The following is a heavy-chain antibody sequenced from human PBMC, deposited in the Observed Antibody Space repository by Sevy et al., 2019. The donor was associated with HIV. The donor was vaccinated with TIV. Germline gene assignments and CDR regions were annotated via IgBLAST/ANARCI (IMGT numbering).Heavy chain of an antibody. CDR1: GFTFRDYG. CDR3: AKDRRGWSRHYYYYGMDV. J-gene: IGHJ6*02. V-gene: IGHV3-30*18. CDR2: ISYDGSNK. Sequence: GGSLRLSCAASGFTFRDYGMHWVRQAPGKGLEWTAVISYDGSNKYYADSVKGRFTISRDNSKNTLDLQMNSLRAEDMAVYYCAKDRRGWSRHYYYYGMDVWGQGTTVTVSS. D-gene: IGHD6-19*01.